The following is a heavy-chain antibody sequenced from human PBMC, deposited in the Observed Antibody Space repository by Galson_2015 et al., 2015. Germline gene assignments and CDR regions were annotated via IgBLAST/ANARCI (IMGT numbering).Heavy chain of an antibody. D-gene: IGHD1-26*01. CDR3: ARGRGWETLRKSPFDY. CDR1: GFTFSSYA. V-gene: IGHV3-30-3*01. Sequence: SLRLSCAASGFTFSSYAMHWVRQAPGKGLEWVAVISYDGSNKYYADSVKGRFTISRDNSKNTLYVQMNSLRAEDTAVYYRARGRGWETLRKSPFDYWGQGTLVTVSS. J-gene: IGHJ4*02. CDR2: ISYDGSNK.